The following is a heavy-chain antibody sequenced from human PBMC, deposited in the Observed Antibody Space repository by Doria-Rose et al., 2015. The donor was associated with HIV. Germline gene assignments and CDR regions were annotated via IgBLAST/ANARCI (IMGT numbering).Heavy chain of an antibody. CDR3: ARIKSSRWYHKYYFDF. V-gene: IGHV2-26*01. CDR2: IYSDDER. Sequence: SGPVLVKPTETLTLTCTVSGVSLSSPGVGVSWIRQPPGKALEWLANIYSDDERSYKTSLKNRLTISRGTFKSQVVLTMTDMDPVDTATYYCARIKSSRWYHKYYFDFWGQGTLVIVSA. CDR1: GVSLSSPGVG. D-gene: IGHD6-13*01. J-gene: IGHJ4*02.